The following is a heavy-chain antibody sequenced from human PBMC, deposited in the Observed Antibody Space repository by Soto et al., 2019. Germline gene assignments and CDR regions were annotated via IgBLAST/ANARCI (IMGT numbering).Heavy chain of an antibody. D-gene: IGHD3-16*01. CDR1: GFTVSNNY. CDR2: IYSGGST. Sequence: EEQLVESGGDLVQPGGSLRLSCAASGFTVSNNYMSWVRQAPGKGLEWVSLIYSGGSTYYADSVKGRFTISRDSSNNTLYLQMTSLRAEDTAMYYCAAYSHKGSWGQGTLVTVSS. V-gene: IGHV3-66*01. J-gene: IGHJ5*02. CDR3: AAYSHKGS.